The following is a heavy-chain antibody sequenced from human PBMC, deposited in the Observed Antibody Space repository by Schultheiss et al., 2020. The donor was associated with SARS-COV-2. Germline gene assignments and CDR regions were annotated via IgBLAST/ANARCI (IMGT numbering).Heavy chain of an antibody. Sequence: GGSLRLSCAASGFTFSDYYMSWIRQAPGKGLEWVAVISYDGSNKYYADSVKGRFTISRDNSKNTLYLQMNSLRAEDTAIYYCARDSTGWFDYWGQGTLVTVSS. J-gene: IGHJ4*02. V-gene: IGHV3-30-3*01. D-gene: IGHD3-22*01. CDR3: ARDSTGWFDY. CDR1: GFTFSDYY. CDR2: ISYDGSNK.